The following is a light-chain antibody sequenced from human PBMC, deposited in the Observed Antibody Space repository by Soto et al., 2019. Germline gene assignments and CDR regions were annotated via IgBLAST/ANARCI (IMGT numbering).Light chain of an antibody. Sequence: DIQMSQSPSTLSASVGGRVTITCRASQGTGDWLAWYQQKPGKAPKLLIYAASTLQSGVPSRFSGSGSGTDFTLTISCLQSEDFATYYCQQYYSYPLTFGQGTRLEIK. CDR3: QQYYSYPLT. CDR2: AAS. CDR1: QGTGDW. J-gene: IGKJ5*01. V-gene: IGKV1-5*01.